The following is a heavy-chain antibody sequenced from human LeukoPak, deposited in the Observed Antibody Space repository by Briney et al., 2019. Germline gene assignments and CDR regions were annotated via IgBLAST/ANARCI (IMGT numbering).Heavy chain of an antibody. CDR1: GGTFSSYA. Sequence: EASVKVSCKASGGTFSSYAISWVRQAPGQGLEWMGGIIPIFGTANYAQKFQGRVTITADESTSTAYMELSSLRSEDTAVYYCARSETSSNCGGDCYSNYFDYWGQGTLVTVSS. V-gene: IGHV1-69*01. J-gene: IGHJ4*02. CDR3: ARSETSSNCGGDCYSNYFDY. D-gene: IGHD2-21*02. CDR2: IIPIFGTA.